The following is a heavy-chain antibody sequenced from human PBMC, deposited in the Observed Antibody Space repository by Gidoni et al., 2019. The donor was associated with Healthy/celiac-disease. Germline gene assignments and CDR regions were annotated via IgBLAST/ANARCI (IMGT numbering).Heavy chain of an antibody. J-gene: IGHJ6*02. CDR2: IIPIFGTA. CDR3: ARARRGQPLPLNYYYGMDV. V-gene: IGHV1-69*01. D-gene: IGHD6-13*01. CDR1: GGTFSSYA. Sequence: QVQLVQSGAEVKKPGSSVKVSCKASGGTFSSYAFSWVRQAPGQGLEWMGGIIPIFGTANYAQKFQGRVTITADESTSTAYMELSSLRSEDTAVYYCARARRGQPLPLNYYYGMDVWGQGTTVTVSS.